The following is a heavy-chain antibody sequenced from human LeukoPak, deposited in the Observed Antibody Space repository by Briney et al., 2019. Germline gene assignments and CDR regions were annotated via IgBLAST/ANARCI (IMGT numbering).Heavy chain of an antibody. CDR1: GDSVSSNSAA. CDR2: TYYRSKWYN. D-gene: IGHD2-2*01. V-gene: IGHV6-1*01. Sequence: SQTLSLTCAISGDSVSSNSAAWNWIRQSPSRGLEWLGRTYYRSKWYNDYAVSVKSRITINPDTSKNQFSLQLNSVTPEDTAVYYCAREALIGYFVVVPGGYYYYMDVWGKGTTVTVSS. CDR3: AREALIGYFVVVPGGYYYYMDV. J-gene: IGHJ6*03.